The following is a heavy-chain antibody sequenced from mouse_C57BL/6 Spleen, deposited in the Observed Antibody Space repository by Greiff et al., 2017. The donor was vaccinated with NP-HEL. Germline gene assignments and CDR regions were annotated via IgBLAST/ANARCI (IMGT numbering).Heavy chain of an antibody. D-gene: IGHD2-1*01. CDR3: ARCYGNYDYFDY. Sequence: QVQLQQSGAELVKPGASVKLSCKASGYTFTSYWMQWVKQRPGQGLEWIGEIDPSDSYTNYNQKFKGKATLTVDTSSSTAYMQLSSLTSEDSAVYYCARCYGNYDYFDYWGQGTTLTVSS. V-gene: IGHV1-50*01. CDR2: IDPSDSYT. J-gene: IGHJ2*01. CDR1: GYTFTSYW.